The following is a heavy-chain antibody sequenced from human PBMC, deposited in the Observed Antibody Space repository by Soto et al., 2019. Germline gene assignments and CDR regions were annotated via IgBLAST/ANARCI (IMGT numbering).Heavy chain of an antibody. CDR2: ISAFNGNT. CDR1: GYTFTSYG. V-gene: IGHV1-18*01. CDR3: ARGTLRYFDWSYFQH. Sequence: ASVKVSCKASGYTFTSYGISWVRQAPGQGLEWMGWISAFNGNTYYAQKLQGRVTMTTDTSTSTAYMELRSLRSDDTAVYYCARGTLRYFDWSYFQHWGQGTLVTVSS. J-gene: IGHJ1*01. D-gene: IGHD3-9*01.